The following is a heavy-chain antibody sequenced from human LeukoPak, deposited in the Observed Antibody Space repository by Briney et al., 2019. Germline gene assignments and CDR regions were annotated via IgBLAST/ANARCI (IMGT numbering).Heavy chain of an antibody. CDR2: INHSGST. CDR1: GGSFRGYY. V-gene: IGHV4-34*01. J-gene: IGHJ4*02. CDR3: ARGGVATLKRYFDY. Sequence: SETLSLTCGVYGGSFRGYYWNWIRQPPGKGLEWIGEINHSGSTNYNPSLKSRVTISVDTSKNQFSLKLSSVTAADTAVYYCARGGVATLKRYFDYWGQGTLVTVSS. D-gene: IGHD5-12*01.